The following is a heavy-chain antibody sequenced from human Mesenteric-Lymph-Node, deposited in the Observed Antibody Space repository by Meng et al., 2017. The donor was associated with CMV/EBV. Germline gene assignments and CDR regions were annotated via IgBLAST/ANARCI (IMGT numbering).Heavy chain of an antibody. Sequence: GESLKISCAGTGFTFGDYAMSWVRQAPGKGLEYVSAISDSGGKTYYADSVRGRFTISRDNSRNTLYLQMNTLRAEDTAIYYCAKILPAHIASYYHAMDLWGQGTTVTVSS. J-gene: IGHJ6*02. V-gene: IGHV3-23*01. CDR3: AKILPAHIASYYHAMDL. CDR1: GFTFGDYA. CDR2: ISDSGGKT. D-gene: IGHD2-2*01.